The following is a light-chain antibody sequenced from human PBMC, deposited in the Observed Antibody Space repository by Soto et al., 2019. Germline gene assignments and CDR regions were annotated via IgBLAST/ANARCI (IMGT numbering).Light chain of an antibody. Sequence: DIVMTQSPLSLPVTPGEPASISCRSSQSLLHSNGYNYLDWYLQKPGQSPQLLIYLGSNRASGGPDRFSGSGSGTDFTLKISRVEAGDGGVYYCMQAPPTPVTFRQGTRLEIK. V-gene: IGKV2-28*01. CDR2: LGS. J-gene: IGKJ5*01. CDR1: QSLLHSNGYNY. CDR3: MQAPPTPVT.